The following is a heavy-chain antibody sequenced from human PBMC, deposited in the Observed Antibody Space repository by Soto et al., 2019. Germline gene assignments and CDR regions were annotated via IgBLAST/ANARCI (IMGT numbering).Heavy chain of an antibody. V-gene: IGHV4-34*01. CDR3: ARERWEIHWLDP. CDR2: INHSGST. J-gene: IGHJ5*02. CDR1: GGSFSGYY. D-gene: IGHD1-26*01. Sequence: SETLSLTCAVYGGSFSGYYWSWIRQPPGKGLEWIGEINHSGSTNYNPSLKSRVTISVDTSKNQFSLKLSSVTAADTAVYYCARERWEIHWLDPWGQGTLVTVSS.